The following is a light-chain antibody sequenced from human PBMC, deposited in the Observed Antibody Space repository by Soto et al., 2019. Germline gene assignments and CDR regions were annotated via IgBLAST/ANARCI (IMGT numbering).Light chain of an antibody. J-gene: IGKJ4*01. Sequence: DIQMTQSPSSLSASVGDRVTITCRASHSISNYVNWYQQKPGKAPKLLIYAASSLQSGVPSSFSGSGSGTDFTLTISSLQPEDFATYYCQQSYSTPLTFGGGTKVEIK. V-gene: IGKV1-39*01. CDR1: HSISNY. CDR3: QQSYSTPLT. CDR2: AAS.